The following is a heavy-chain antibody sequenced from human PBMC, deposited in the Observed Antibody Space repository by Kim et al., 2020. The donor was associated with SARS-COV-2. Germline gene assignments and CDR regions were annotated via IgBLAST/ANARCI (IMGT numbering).Heavy chain of an antibody. V-gene: IGHV4-59*08. Sequence: SETLSLTCTVSGGSISSYYWSWIRQPPGKGLEWIGYIYYSGSTNYNPSLKSRVTISVDTSKNQFSLKLSSVTAADTAVYYCARLGYSNYLPYYYYYYGMDVWGQGTTVTVSS. D-gene: IGHD4-4*01. CDR2: IYYSGST. J-gene: IGHJ6*02. CDR1: GGSISSYY. CDR3: ARLGYSNYLPYYYYYYGMDV.